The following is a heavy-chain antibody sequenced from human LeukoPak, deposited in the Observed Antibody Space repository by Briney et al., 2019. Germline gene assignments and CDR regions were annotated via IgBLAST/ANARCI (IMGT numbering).Heavy chain of an antibody. V-gene: IGHV4-39*01. J-gene: IGHJ3*02. CDR2: IYYSGST. CDR3: ARCTYYDFWSGYWGAFDI. Sequence: SETLSLTCTVSGGSISSSSHYWGWIRQPPGKGLEWIGSIYYSGSTYYNPSLKSRVTISVDTSKNQFSLKLSSATAADTAVYYCARCTYYDFWSGYWGAFDIWGQGTMVTVSS. CDR1: GGSISSSSHY. D-gene: IGHD3-3*01.